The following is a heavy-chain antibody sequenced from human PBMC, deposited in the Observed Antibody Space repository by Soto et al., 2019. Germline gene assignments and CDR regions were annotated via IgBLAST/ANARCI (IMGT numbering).Heavy chain of an antibody. Sequence: GGSLRLSCAASGFTFSSYAMNWVRQAPGKGLEWLSGISGSGGSTYYADSVKGRFTISRDNSRNTLLLQMHSLRAEDTAVYYCAKAGWSNYAFDIWGQGTMVTVSS. CDR2: ISGSGGST. D-gene: IGHD4-4*01. V-gene: IGHV3-23*01. CDR3: AKAGWSNYAFDI. J-gene: IGHJ3*02. CDR1: GFTFSSYA.